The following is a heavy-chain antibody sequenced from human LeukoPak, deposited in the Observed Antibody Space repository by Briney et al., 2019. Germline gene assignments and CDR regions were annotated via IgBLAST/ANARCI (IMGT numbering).Heavy chain of an antibody. Sequence: GGSLRLSCAASGFTFSSYSMNWVRQAPGKGLEWFLSISSSSSYIYYADSVKGRFTISRDNAKNSLYLQMNSLRAEDTAVYYCARCTERGAFDIWGQGTMVTVSS. D-gene: IGHD1-1*01. CDR2: ISSSSSYI. CDR3: ARCTERGAFDI. J-gene: IGHJ3*02. V-gene: IGHV3-21*01. CDR1: GFTFSSYS.